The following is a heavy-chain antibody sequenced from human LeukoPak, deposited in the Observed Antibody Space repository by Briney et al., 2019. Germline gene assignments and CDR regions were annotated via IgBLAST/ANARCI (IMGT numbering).Heavy chain of an antibody. V-gene: IGHV3-9*01. CDR3: AKDKQYDSNAFDI. CDR2: ISWNSGSI. CDR1: GFSLRTYS. D-gene: IGHD3-22*01. J-gene: IGHJ3*02. Sequence: PGGSLRLSCAASGFSLRTYSMNWVRQAPVKGLEWVSGISWNSGSIGYADSVKGRFTISRDNAKNSLYLQMNSLRAEDTALYYCAKDKQYDSNAFDIWGQGTMVTVSS.